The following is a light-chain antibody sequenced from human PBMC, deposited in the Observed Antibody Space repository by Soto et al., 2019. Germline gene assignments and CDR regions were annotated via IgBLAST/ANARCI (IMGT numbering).Light chain of an antibody. V-gene: IGLV2-11*01. Sequence: QSALTQPRSVSGSPGQSVTISCTGTSSDIGGYDYVSWYQQHPGKAPKVMIYDVSKRPSGVPDRFSGSKSGNTASLTISGLQAEDEADYHCCSYAGSSTLYVFGTGTKLTVL. CDR2: DVS. J-gene: IGLJ1*01. CDR1: SSDIGGYDY. CDR3: CSYAGSSTLYV.